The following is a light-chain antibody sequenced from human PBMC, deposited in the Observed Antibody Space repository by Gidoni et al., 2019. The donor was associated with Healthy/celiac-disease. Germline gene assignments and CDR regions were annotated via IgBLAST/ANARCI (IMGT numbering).Light chain of an antibody. V-gene: IGKV3-20*01. Sequence: ESVLTQPPGTLSLSPGERATLSCRASQAVSNSYLAWYIQKPGQAPSLLIYGASNRATGTPDRFSGSGSGTDFTLTISRLEPEDFATYYCQQYGSSSGAFGQGTKVEIK. CDR2: GAS. CDR1: QAVSNSY. J-gene: IGKJ1*01. CDR3: QQYGSSSGA.